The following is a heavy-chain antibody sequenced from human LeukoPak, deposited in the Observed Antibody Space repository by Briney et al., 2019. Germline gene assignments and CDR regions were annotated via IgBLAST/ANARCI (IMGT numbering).Heavy chain of an antibody. Sequence: GASVKVSCKASGYTFTSYGISWVRQAPGQGLEWMGWITAYNGNTKYAQNLQGRVTMTTDTSTNTAYMELRSLRLDDTGVYYCARGPLRLEDSTGYCRYWGQGTLVTVSS. CDR1: GYTFTSYG. D-gene: IGHD3-22*01. CDR2: ITAYNGNT. J-gene: IGHJ4*02. CDR3: ARGPLRLEDSTGYCRY. V-gene: IGHV1-18*01.